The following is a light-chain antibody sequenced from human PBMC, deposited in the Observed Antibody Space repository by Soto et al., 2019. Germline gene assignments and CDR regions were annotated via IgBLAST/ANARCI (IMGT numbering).Light chain of an antibody. V-gene: IGLV1-40*01. CDR1: SSNIGAGYD. CDR2: GNS. CDR3: QSYDRSLRTYV. J-gene: IGLJ1*01. Sequence: QSALTQPPSVSGAPGQRVTLSCSGSSSNIGAGYDVNWYRQLPGTAPKLLIYGNSDRPSGVPDRFSGSKSGTSASLAITGLQAEDEADYFCQSYDRSLRTYVFXTGTKGTVL.